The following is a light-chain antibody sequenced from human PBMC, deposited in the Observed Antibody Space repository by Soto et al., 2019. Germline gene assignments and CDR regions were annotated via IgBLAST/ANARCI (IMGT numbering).Light chain of an antibody. J-gene: IGKJ1*01. CDR1: QSISDW. CDR2: DAS. CDR3: LQYSSHSWT. Sequence: DIQMTQSPSTLSASVGDRVTITCRASQSISDWVAWYQQKPGQAPNLLIFDASTLKTGIPSRFSGSGSWTEFTLTISSLQPDDFATYYCLQYSSHSWTFGQGTKVEIK. V-gene: IGKV1-5*01.